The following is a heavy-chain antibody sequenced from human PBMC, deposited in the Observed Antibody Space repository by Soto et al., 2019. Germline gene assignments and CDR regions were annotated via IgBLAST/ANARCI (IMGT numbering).Heavy chain of an antibody. CDR2: ISGHNGNT. CDR3: ARDLYPLAYYLDY. CDR1: GYTFTNHG. J-gene: IGHJ4*02. Sequence: QVQLVQSGAEVKKPGASVKVSCKASGYTFTNHGISWVRQAPGQGLEWLGWISGHNGNTKYAQRHQGRVNMTTDTSKSTAYMELRSLKSDATAVYYCARDLYPLAYYLDYWRQGTLVTVSS. V-gene: IGHV1-18*01.